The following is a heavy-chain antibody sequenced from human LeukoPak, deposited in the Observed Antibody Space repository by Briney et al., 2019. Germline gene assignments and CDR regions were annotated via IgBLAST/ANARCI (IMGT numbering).Heavy chain of an antibody. D-gene: IGHD3-3*01. V-gene: IGHV4-39*07. J-gene: IGHJ3*02. CDR1: GGSISSGGYY. CDR3: ARGPRLAYYDFWGGSHFDI. CDR2: INHSGST. Sequence: PSETLSLTCTVSGGSISSGGYYWSWIRQPPGKGLEWIGEINHSGSTNYNPSLKSRVTISVDTSKNQFSLKLSSVTAADTAVYYCARGPRLAYYDFWGGSHFDIWGQGTMVTVSS.